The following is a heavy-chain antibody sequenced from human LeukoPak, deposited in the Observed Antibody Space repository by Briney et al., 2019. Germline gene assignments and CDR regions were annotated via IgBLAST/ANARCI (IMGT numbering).Heavy chain of an antibody. CDR1: SGAFSGYS. Sequence: PSETLSLTCGVHSGAFSGYSWSWIRQSPRKGLEWIGEISHGGTTNYNPSLKSRVTISVDRSMNQFSMRLNSVTAADPAIYYCARGYRRSLQNDPFDLWGQGTLVTVSS. V-gene: IGHV4-34*01. CDR3: ARGYRRSLQNDPFDL. D-gene: IGHD5-24*01. CDR2: ISHGGTT. J-gene: IGHJ3*01.